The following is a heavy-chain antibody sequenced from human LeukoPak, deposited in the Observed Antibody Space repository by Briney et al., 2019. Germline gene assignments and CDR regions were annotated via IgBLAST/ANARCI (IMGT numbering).Heavy chain of an antibody. J-gene: IGHJ4*02. CDR1: GFTFSSYG. CDR2: ISYDGSNK. CDR3: AKDLRPRIQLWLDY. V-gene: IGHV3-30*18. Sequence: GGSLRLSCAASGFTFSSYGMHWVGQAPGKGLEWVAVISYDGSNKYYADSVKGRFTISRDNSKNTLYLQMNSLRAEDTAVYYCAKDLRPRIQLWLDYWGQGTMVTVSS. D-gene: IGHD5-18*01.